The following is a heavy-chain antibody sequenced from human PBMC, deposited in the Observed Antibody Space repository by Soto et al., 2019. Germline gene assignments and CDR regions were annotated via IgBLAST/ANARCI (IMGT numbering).Heavy chain of an antibody. CDR3: VHSTLAPTGGYYFDY. CDR2: IYWNDDK. D-gene: IGHD3-10*01. Sequence: QITLKESGPTLVNPTQTLTLTCTFFGFSLSSSGVGVGWIRQPPGKALEWLTVIYWNDDKRYSPSLKSRLTITKDTSKDQVVLTMTNMDPVDTATYYCVHSTLAPTGGYYFDYWGQGTLVTVSA. V-gene: IGHV2-5*01. CDR1: GFSLSSSGVG. J-gene: IGHJ4*02.